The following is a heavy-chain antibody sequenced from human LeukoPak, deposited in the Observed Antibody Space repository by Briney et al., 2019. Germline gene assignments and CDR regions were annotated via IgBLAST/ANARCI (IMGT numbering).Heavy chain of an antibody. D-gene: IGHD3-3*01. CDR2: IYHSGST. CDR3: AREGSGYSLSDY. CDR1: GGSISSSSYY. J-gene: IGHJ4*02. Sequence: SETLSLTCTVSGGSISSSSYYWGWIRQPPGKGLEWIGSIYHSGSTYYNPSLKSRVTISVDTSKNQFSLKLSSVTAADTAVYYCAREGSGYSLSDYWGQGTLVTVSS. V-gene: IGHV4-39*07.